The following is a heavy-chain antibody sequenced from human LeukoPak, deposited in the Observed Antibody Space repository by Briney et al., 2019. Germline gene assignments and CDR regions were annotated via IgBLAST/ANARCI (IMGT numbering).Heavy chain of an antibody. J-gene: IGHJ4*02. CDR1: GFTFSSYS. CDR3: ARGAHKRDDYGGFFDY. Sequence: GGSLRLSCAASGFTFSSYSMNWVRQAPGKGLEWVSAIVNSGGSTYYADSVMGRFTISRDNSKNTLYLQMNSLRAEDTAVYYCARGAHKRDDYGGFFDYWGQGTLVTVSS. V-gene: IGHV3-23*01. D-gene: IGHD4-23*01. CDR2: IVNSGGST.